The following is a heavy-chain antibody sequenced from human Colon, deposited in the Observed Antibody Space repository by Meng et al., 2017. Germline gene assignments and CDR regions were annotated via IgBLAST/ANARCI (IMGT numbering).Heavy chain of an antibody. CDR2: IYSSGST. D-gene: IGHD6-19*01. CDR3: AREGPIAVAGYDY. CDR1: GVSVKSGIYY. J-gene: IGHJ4*02. V-gene: IGHV4-61*01. Sequence: QGQVQESGPGLGGPSETLSLTCNVSGVSVKSGIYYWNWIRQPPGKTLEWIGYIYSSGSTTYNPSLKSRVTISLDTPKNRFSLKLTSVTAADTAVYYCAREGPIAVAGYDYWGQGTLVTVSS.